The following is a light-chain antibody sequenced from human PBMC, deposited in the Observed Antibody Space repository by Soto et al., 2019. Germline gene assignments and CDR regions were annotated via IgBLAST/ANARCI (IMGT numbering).Light chain of an antibody. CDR2: GPF. CDR3: QQRNCWPAVT. CDR1: PSVTNY. Sequence: EIVLKQSPATLSLSPGERATLSCRASPSVTNYLAWYQQKPGQAPRLLIYGPFNRATGIPARFSGSGSGTDFTLPISSLETEDFGVYYCQQRNCWPAVTFGHGTRLEIK. V-gene: IGKV3-11*01. J-gene: IGKJ5*01.